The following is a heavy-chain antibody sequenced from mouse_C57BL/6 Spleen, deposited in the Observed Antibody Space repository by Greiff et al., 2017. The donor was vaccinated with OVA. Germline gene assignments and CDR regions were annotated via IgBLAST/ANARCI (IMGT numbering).Heavy chain of an antibody. CDR2: IRLKSDNYAT. CDR1: GFTFSNYW. J-gene: IGHJ3*01. Sequence: EVMLVESGGGLVQPGGSMKLSCVASGFTFSNYWMNWVRQSPEKGLEWVAQIRLKSDNYATHYAESVKGRFTISRDESKSIVYLQMNNLRAADTGIYYCTGKLWFAYWGQGTLVTVSA. CDR3: TGKLWFAY. V-gene: IGHV6-3*01.